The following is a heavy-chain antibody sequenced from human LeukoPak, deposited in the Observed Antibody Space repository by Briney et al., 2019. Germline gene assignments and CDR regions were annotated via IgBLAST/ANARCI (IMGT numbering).Heavy chain of an antibody. V-gene: IGHV3-11*01. CDR3: ARDSPRELLGFDY. Sequence: GGSLRLSCAASGFTFSDYYMSWIRQAPGEGLEWVSYISSSGSTIYYADSVKGRFTISRDNAKNSLYLQMNSLRAEDTAVYYCARDSPRELLGFDYWGQGTLVTVSS. CDR2: ISSSGSTI. J-gene: IGHJ4*02. CDR1: GFTFSDYY. D-gene: IGHD1-26*01.